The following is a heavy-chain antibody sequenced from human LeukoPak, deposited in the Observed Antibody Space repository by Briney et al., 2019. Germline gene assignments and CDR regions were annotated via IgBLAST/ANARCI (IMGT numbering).Heavy chain of an antibody. CDR1: GASISTYY. D-gene: IGHD5-24*01. CDR2: IYYTGST. Sequence: SETLSLTCTVSGASISTYYWSWIRQPPGKGLEWVGYIYYTGSTNYNPPLKSRLTMSVDTSKNQFSLKLTSVTAADTAVYYWARGRDGYSNWGQGTLVTVSS. J-gene: IGHJ4*02. V-gene: IGHV4-59*01. CDR3: ARGRDGYSN.